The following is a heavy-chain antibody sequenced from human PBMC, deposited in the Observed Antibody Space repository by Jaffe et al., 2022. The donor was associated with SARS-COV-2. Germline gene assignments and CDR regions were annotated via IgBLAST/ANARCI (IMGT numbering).Heavy chain of an antibody. J-gene: IGHJ6*03. CDR1: QFTFSSYW. CDR3: ARAEDGYYYYMDV. Sequence: EVQLAESGGGLVQPGGSLRLSCAGSQFTFSSYWMSWVRQAPGKGLEWVANIKHDGSEKYYVDSVKGRFAISRDNAKNSLYLQMNSLRAEDTAVYYCARAEDGYYYYMDVWGKGTTVTVSS. V-gene: IGHV3-7*01. CDR2: IKHDGSEK.